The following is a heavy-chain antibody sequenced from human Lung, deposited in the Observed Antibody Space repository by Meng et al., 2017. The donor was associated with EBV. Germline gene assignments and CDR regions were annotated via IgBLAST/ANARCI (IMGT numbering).Heavy chain of an antibody. J-gene: IGHJ4*02. CDR3: ARGELLWDY. V-gene: IGHV4-30-4*01. Sequence: VPLQEPSPGLVYPSQPLSPPCTCSVVSISSGESFWSWIRQPPGKGLEWIGYMDYRGSTFYNPSLKSRVTISVDTSKSQFSLKLSSVTAADTAVYFCARGELLWDYWGQGTLVTVSS. D-gene: IGHD2-2*01. CDR1: VVSISSGESF. CDR2: MDYRGST.